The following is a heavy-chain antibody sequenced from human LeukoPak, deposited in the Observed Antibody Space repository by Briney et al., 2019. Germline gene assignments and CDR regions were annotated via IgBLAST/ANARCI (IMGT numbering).Heavy chain of an antibody. J-gene: IGHJ5*02. CDR3: ARGRDQGLSSGHQSDP. V-gene: IGHV1-69*05. CDR2: IIPIFGTA. CDR1: GGTFSSYA. D-gene: IGHD6-6*01. Sequence: GASVKVSCKASGGTFSSYAISWVRQAPGQGLEWMGGIIPIFGTANYAQKFQGRVTITTDESTSTAYMELSSLRSEDTAVYYCARGRDQGLSSGHQSDPWGQGTLVTVSS.